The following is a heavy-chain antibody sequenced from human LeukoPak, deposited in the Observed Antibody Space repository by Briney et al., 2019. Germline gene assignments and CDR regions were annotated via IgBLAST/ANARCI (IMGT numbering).Heavy chain of an antibody. CDR1: GDSMTGYY. CDR2: IYYTGTT. Sequence: SETLSLTCSVSGDSMTGYYWSWIRQPPGKGLEWIGYIYYTGTTNYNPSLKSRVTISVDTSKNQFSLRLTSVTAADTAVYFCARDFDGDYGARWGQEILVSVSP. V-gene: IGHV4-59*01. CDR3: ARDFDGDYGAR. D-gene: IGHD4-17*01. J-gene: IGHJ4*02.